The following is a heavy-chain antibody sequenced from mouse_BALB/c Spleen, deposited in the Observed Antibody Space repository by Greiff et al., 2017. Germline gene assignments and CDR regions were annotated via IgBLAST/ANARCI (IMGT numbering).Heavy chain of an antibody. V-gene: IGHV3-6*02. CDR2: ISYDGSN. Sequence: VQLQQSGPGLVKPSQSLSLTCSVTGYSITSGYYWNWIRQFPGNKLEWMGYISYDGSNNYNPSLKNRISITRDTSKNQFFLKLNSVTTEDTATYYCARGTYYGSRYYAMDYWGQGTSVTVSS. D-gene: IGHD1-1*01. CDR1: GYSITSGYY. J-gene: IGHJ4*01. CDR3: ARGTYYGSRYYAMDY.